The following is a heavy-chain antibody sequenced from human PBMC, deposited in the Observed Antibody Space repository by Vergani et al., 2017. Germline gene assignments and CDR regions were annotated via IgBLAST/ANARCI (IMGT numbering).Heavy chain of an antibody. CDR2: FDPEDGET. V-gene: IGHV1-24*01. Sequence: QVQLVQSGAEVKKPGASVKVSCKVSGYTPTELSMHWGRQAPGKGLEGMGGFDPEDGETIYAQMFQGRVTMTEDTSTDTAYMELSSLRSEDTAVYYCATDPMVRGVGDVWGQGTTVTVSS. CDR1: GYTPTELS. CDR3: ATDPMVRGVGDV. J-gene: IGHJ6*02. D-gene: IGHD3-10*01.